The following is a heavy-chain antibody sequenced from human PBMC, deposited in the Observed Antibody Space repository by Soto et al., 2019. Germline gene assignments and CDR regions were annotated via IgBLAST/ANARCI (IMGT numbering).Heavy chain of an antibody. CDR1: GYTFTSYY. CDR2: ISAYNGNT. V-gene: IGHV1-18*01. CDR3: ARLIGNSWLDS. J-gene: IGHJ5*01. D-gene: IGHD2-8*01. Sequence: ASVKVSCEASGYTFTSYYISCVRQAPGQGLEWMGWISAYNGNTNYAQKLQGRVTINPDTSNNQLSLQLNSVTPDDTAVYYCARLIGNSWLDSWGQGTLVTVSS.